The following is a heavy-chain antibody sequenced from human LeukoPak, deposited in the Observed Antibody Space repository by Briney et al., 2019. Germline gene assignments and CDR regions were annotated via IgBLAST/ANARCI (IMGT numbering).Heavy chain of an antibody. CDR3: ARGAVYFDY. Sequence: KPSETLSLTCPVSGGSISSYYWSWIRQPPGKGLEWIGYIYYSGSTNYNPSLKSRVTISVDTSKNQFSLKLSSVTAADTAVYYCARGAVYFDYWGQGTLVTVSS. J-gene: IGHJ4*02. V-gene: IGHV4-59*01. CDR2: IYYSGST. CDR1: GGSISSYY.